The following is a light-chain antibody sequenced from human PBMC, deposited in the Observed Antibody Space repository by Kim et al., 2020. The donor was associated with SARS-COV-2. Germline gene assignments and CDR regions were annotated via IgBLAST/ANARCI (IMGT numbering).Light chain of an antibody. Sequence: QSALTQPASVSGSPGQSITISCTGTSSDVGGYNYVSWYQQHPGKAPKLMIYDVSNRPSGVSNRFSGSKSGNTASLTISGLQAEDEADYYCSSYTSSSLHVVFGGGTQLTVL. CDR2: DVS. CDR1: SSDVGGYNY. V-gene: IGLV2-14*03. J-gene: IGLJ2*01. CDR3: SSYTSSSLHVV.